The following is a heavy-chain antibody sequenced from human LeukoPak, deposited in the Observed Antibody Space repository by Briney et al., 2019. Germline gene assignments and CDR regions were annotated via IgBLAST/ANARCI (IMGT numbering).Heavy chain of an antibody. CDR1: GFTFSSYS. CDR2: INSRSSTI. CDR3: AREVGTPQAFDI. J-gene: IGHJ3*02. V-gene: IGHV3-48*01. D-gene: IGHD1-26*01. Sequence: GGSLRLSCAASGFTFSSYSMNWVRQAPGKGLEWVSYINSRSSTIYFADSVRGRFTISRDNAKNSLYLQMNSLKAEDTAIYYCAREVGTPQAFDIWGQGTMVTVSS.